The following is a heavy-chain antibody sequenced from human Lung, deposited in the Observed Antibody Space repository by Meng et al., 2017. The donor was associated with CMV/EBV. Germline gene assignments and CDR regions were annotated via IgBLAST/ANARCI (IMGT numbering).Heavy chain of an antibody. CDR2: ISYDGNNG. CDR3: ARDHRAGRWLQLGYYDY. CDR1: RFNFNTYA. V-gene: IGHV3-30*03. J-gene: IGHJ4*02. D-gene: IGHD5-24*01. Sequence: GGSLRLSXTASRFNFNTYAMHWVRQAPGKGLEWVALISYDGNNGHYADSMKGRFTISRDNAKNTLYLEMNSLRAEDTAVYYCARDHRAGRWLQLGYYDYWGQGTLVTVSS.